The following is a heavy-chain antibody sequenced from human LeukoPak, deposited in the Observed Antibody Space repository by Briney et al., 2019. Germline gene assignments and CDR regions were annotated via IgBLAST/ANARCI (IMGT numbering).Heavy chain of an antibody. Sequence: ASVTVSFKASGYTFTGYYMHWVRQAPGQGLEWMGRINPNSGGTNYAQKFQGRVTMTRDTSISTAYMELSRLRSDDTAVYYCARVRCSSTSCWGDYYYYGMDVWGQGTTVTVSS. CDR3: ARVRCSSTSCWGDYYYYGMDV. D-gene: IGHD2-2*01. CDR2: INPNSGGT. J-gene: IGHJ6*02. V-gene: IGHV1-2*06. CDR1: GYTFTGYY.